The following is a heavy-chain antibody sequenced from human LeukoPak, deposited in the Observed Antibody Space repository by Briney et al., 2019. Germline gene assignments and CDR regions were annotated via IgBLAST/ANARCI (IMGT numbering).Heavy chain of an antibody. V-gene: IGHV1-2*02. D-gene: IGHD3-22*01. CDR3: SRSPYDTTGG. J-gene: IGHJ4*02. CDR1: GYTFTDYY. Sequence: ASVKVSCKASGYTFTDYYIHWVRQAPGQGLEWMGWINPNTGDTNYAQRFQGRVTMTRDMSISTAYMDLSRLRSDDTAVYYCSRSPYDTTGGWGQGTLVTVSS. CDR2: INPNTGDT.